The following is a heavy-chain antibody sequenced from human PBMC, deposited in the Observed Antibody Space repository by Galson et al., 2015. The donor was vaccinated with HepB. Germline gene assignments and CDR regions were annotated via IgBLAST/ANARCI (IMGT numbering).Heavy chain of an antibody. CDR3: ARAWSGYFDY. D-gene: IGHD3-10*01. J-gene: IGHJ4*02. CDR2: VSPEDSDT. Sequence: QSGAEVKKPGESLTISCKGSGYTFANYWIGWVRQMPGKGLEWMGTVSPEDSDTRYSPSFQGQVTLSADKSINTAYLHWSSLKASDTAMYYCARAWSGYFDYWGRGTLVTVSS. CDR1: GYTFANYW. V-gene: IGHV5-51*03.